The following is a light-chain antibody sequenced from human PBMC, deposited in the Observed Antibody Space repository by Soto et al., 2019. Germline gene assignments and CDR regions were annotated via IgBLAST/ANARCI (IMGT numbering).Light chain of an antibody. CDR1: QSIGRF. Sequence: DIQMTQSPSSLSASVGDRVTITCRASQSIGRFLNWHQQKPGKAPNVLINVASTLRSGVPSRFSRSGSGKDFNLTINSLQPEDFPTYFCQQSFTTPLTFGGGTKVEIX. CDR2: VAS. V-gene: IGKV1-39*01. CDR3: QQSFTTPLT. J-gene: IGKJ4*01.